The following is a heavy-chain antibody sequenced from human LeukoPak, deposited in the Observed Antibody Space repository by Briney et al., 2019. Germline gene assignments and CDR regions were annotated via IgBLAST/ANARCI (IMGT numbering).Heavy chain of an antibody. D-gene: IGHD1-26*01. V-gene: IGHV1-18*01. CDR1: GYTFTSYG. J-gene: IGHJ4*02. CDR2: ISAYNGNT. CDR3: ARKTVGATAEDY. Sequence: ASVKVSCEASGYTFTSYGISWVRQAPGQGLEWMGWISAYNGNTNYAQKFQGRVTMTTDTSTSTAYMELRSLRSDDTAVYYCARKTVGATAEDYWGQGTLVTVSS.